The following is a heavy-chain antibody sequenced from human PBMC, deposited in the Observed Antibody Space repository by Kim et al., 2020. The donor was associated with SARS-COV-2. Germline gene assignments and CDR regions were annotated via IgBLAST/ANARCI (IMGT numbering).Heavy chain of an antibody. V-gene: IGHV1-2*02. CDR3: ARAMEYCGVTSCAMFDH. Sequence: ASVKVSCKASGYSFTDFYMHWVRQAPGQGLEWMGWINPDSGDTHYAQKFQGRVTMTRDTSISTAYMELSRLRSDDTAVYHCARAMEYCGVTSCAMFDHWG. D-gene: IGHD2-2*01. J-gene: IGHJ4*01. CDR1: GYSFTDFY. CDR2: INPDSGDT.